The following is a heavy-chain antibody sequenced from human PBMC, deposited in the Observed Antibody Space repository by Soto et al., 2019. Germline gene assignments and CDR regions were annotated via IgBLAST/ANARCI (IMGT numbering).Heavy chain of an antibody. V-gene: IGHV3-7*01. J-gene: IGHJ4*02. D-gene: IGHD1-26*01. CDR3: ARDLYSGSYFFDY. CDR2: IKQDGSEK. CDR1: GFTFSSYW. Sequence: EVQLVESGGGLVQPGGSRRLYCAASGFTFSSYWMSWVRQAPGQGLEWVANIKQDGSEKYYVDSVKGRFTISRDNAKNSLYLQMNRLRAEDTAVYYCARDLYSGSYFFDYWGQGTLVTVSS.